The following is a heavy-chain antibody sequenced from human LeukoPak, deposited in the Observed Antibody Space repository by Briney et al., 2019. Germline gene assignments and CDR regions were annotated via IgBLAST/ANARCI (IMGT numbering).Heavy chain of an antibody. J-gene: IGHJ4*02. D-gene: IGHD3-3*01. CDR2: IFRGGST. V-gene: IGHV4-38-2*01. CDR3: ARYDSRGSGSTQLEY. Sequence: PAETLSLTCAVSGYSISIAHYWGWIRQPPGKGLEWIGRIFRGGSTSYNPSLKSRLTMSMDTSKNQFSLQLTSVTAADTAVYYCARYDSRGSGSTQLEYWGQGILVTISS. CDR1: GYSISIAHY.